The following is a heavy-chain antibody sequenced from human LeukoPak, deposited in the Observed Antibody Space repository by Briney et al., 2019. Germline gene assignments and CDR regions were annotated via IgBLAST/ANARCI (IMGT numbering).Heavy chain of an antibody. V-gene: IGHV1-69*04. CDR2: IIPILGIA. Sequence: GASVKVSCKASGGTFSSYAISWVRQAPGQGLEWMGRIIPILGIANYAQKFQGRATITADKSTSTAYMELSSLRSEDTAVYYCAREPESGIHADYWGQGTLVTVSS. J-gene: IGHJ4*02. CDR1: GGTFSSYA. CDR3: AREPESGIHADY.